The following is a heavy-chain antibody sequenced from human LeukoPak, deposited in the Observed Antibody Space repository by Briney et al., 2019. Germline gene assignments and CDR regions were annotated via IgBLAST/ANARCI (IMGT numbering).Heavy chain of an antibody. J-gene: IGHJ5*02. CDR3: ARDSSGLMWFDP. D-gene: IGHD6-19*01. CDR2: IYYSGST. V-gene: IGHV4-59*01. CDR1: GGSISSYY. Sequence: SETLSLTCTVSGGSISSYYWSWIRQPPGKGLEWIGYIYYSGSTNYNPSLKSRVTISVVTSKNQFSLKLSSVTAADTAVYYCARDSSGLMWFDPWGQGTLVTVSS.